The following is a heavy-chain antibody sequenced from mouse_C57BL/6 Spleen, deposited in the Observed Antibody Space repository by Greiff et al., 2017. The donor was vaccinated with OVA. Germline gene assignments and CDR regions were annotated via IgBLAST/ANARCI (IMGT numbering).Heavy chain of an antibody. Sequence: QVQLQQPGAELVKPGASVKLSCKASGYTFTSYWMHWVKQRPGQGLEWIGMIHPNSGSTKYNEKLKSKATLTVDKSSSTAYMQLSSLTSEDSAVYYCARVDYGRDFDVWGTGTTVTVSS. CDR3: ARVDYGRDFDV. D-gene: IGHD1-1*01. CDR1: GYTFTSYW. J-gene: IGHJ1*03. CDR2: IHPNSGST. V-gene: IGHV1-64*01.